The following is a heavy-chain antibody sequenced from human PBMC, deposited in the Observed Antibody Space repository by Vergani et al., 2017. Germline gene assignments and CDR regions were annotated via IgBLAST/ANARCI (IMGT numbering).Heavy chain of an antibody. J-gene: IGHJ5*02. CDR1: GFTSDGYA. Sequence: EVQLEESGGGLVLPGRSLRLSCVASGFTSDGYAMHWVRQAPGKGLEWVSGIRWNSNSIGYADSVKGRFTISRDNANNSLYLQMNSLRAEDTALYYCAKDLGTSSGGVWFDPWGQGTLVTVSS. D-gene: IGHD6-6*01. CDR3: AKDLGTSSGGVWFDP. V-gene: IGHV3-9*02. CDR2: IRWNSNSI.